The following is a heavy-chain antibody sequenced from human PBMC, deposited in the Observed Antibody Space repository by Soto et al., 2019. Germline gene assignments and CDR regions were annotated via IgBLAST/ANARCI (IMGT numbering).Heavy chain of an antibody. D-gene: IGHD2-2*01. Sequence: QVQLQESGPGLVKPSQTLSLTCTVSGGSMRNSGYYWSWIRQHPGKGLEWIGYISYSGSTDYAPSLKSRVTMSVATSKHQFSLKLSSVTAADTAVYYCARDAVPKRDFYYYGMDVWARGTTVTVSS. CDR1: GGSMRNSGYY. CDR2: ISYSGST. J-gene: IGHJ6*02. V-gene: IGHV4-31*03. CDR3: ARDAVPKRDFYYYGMDV.